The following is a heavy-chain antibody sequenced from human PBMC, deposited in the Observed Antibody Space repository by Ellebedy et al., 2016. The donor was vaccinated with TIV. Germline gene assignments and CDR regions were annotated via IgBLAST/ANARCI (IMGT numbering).Heavy chain of an antibody. CDR1: GYSFVTNG. CDR2: ISADTGNT. J-gene: IGHJ4*02. CDR3: AKGGRGYCSGITCYPEY. D-gene: IGHD2-15*01. Sequence: ASVKVSCKASGYSFVTNGIIWVRQAPGQGLEWMVWISADTGNTHYSARFRGRLTMTTDASTSTAYMELRRLRSDDTAMYFCAKGGRGYCSGITCYPEYWGQGTLVTVSS. V-gene: IGHV1-18*01.